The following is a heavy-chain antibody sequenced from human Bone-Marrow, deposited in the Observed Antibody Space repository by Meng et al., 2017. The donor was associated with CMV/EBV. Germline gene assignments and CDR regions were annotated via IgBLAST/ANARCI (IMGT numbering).Heavy chain of an antibody. V-gene: IGHV3-23*01. CDR3: AKPYSVVDHFDY. CDR2: IKGSGGST. J-gene: IGHJ4*02. D-gene: IGHD2-15*01. Sequence: CADYRFTFSSYAMSWVRRATGRGMEWVSAIKGSGGSTYYADSVKGRFTISRDNSKNTLYLQMNSLRAEDTAVYYCAKPYSVVDHFDYWGQGTLVTVSS. CDR1: RFTFSSYA.